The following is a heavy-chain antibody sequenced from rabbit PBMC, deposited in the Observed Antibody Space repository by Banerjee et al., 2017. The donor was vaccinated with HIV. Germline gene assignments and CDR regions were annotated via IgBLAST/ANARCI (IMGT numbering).Heavy chain of an antibody. D-gene: IGHD4-1*01. J-gene: IGHJ6*01. CDR3: ARDLAGVIGWNFGL. Sequence: FSFSSGFDMCWVRQAPGKGLEWIGYIDPVFGSTYYASWVNGRFTISSHNAQNTLYLQLNSLTAADTATYFCARDLAGVIGWNFGLWGQGTLVTVS. CDR2: IDPVFGST. V-gene: IGHV1S7*01. CDR1: FSFSSGFD.